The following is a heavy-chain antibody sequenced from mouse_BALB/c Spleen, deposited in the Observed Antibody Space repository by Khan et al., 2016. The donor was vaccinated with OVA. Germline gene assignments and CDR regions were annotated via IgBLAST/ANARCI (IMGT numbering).Heavy chain of an antibody. CDR1: GFSFSSYS. D-gene: IGHD1-1*01. CDR2: ISSGGTYT. J-gene: IGHJ2*01. Sequence: EVELVESGGGLVRPGGSLKLSCAASGFSFSSYSMSWVRQTPEKRLEWVATISSGGTYTYYPASVKGRFTISRDNAKNTLYLQMSSLKTEDTAMYYCQRHLCYYGHNPYFDYWGQGTTLTVSS. CDR3: QRHLCYYGHNPYFDY. V-gene: IGHV5-6-4*01.